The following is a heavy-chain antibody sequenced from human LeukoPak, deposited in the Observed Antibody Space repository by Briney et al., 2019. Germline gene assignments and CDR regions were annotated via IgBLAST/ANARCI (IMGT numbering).Heavy chain of an antibody. CDR3: VTDWGVITNDAFDI. V-gene: IGHV3-53*05. Sequence: GGSLRLSCAASGFPVSNKYMSWVRQAPGKGLEWVSVIYTGGDTYYADSVRGRFTIFRDTSKNTLYLQMRSLRPEDTAVYYCVTDWGVITNDAFDIWGQGTMVTVSS. J-gene: IGHJ3*02. CDR1: GFPVSNKY. CDR2: IYTGGDT. D-gene: IGHD3-10*01.